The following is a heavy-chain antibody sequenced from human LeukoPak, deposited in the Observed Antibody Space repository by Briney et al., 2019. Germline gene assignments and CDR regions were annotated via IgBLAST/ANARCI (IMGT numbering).Heavy chain of an antibody. CDR1: GFTFSSYA. J-gene: IGHJ6*03. V-gene: IGHV3-30-3*01. D-gene: IGHD3-10*01. CDR2: ISYDGSNK. CDR3: ARAPEEVVRGVSPRQKNYYSYYMDV. Sequence: GRSLRLSCAASGFTFSSYAMHWVRQAPGKGLEWVAVISYDGSNKYYADSVKGRFTISRDNSKNTLYLQMNRLRAEDTAVYYCARAPEEVVRGVSPRQKNYYSYYMDVWGTGTTVTVSS.